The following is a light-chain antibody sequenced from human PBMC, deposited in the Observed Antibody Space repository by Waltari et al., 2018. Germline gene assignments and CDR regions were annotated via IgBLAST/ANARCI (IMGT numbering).Light chain of an antibody. J-gene: IGLJ2*01. V-gene: IGLV2-14*01. CDR1: SRDVGGYNY. Sequence: QSALTQPASVSGSPGQSITISCTGTSRDVGGYNYVSWYQQHPDKAPKLMIYEVSNLPSGVSNRFSVSKSDNTAFLTISGLQAEDEADYYCSSYTSSSVVFGGGTKLTVL. CDR2: EVS. CDR3: SSYTSSSVV.